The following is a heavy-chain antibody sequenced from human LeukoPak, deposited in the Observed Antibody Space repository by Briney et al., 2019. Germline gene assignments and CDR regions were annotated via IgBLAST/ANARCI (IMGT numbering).Heavy chain of an antibody. CDR3: ARGTYYYGSGSNNWFDP. J-gene: IGHJ5*02. Sequence: GGSLRLSCAASGFTFSSYAMSWVRQAPGKGLEWVSYISSSSSTIYYADSVKGRFTISRDNAKNSLYLQMNSLRDEDTAVYYCARGTYYYGSGSNNWFDPWGQGTLVTVSS. CDR2: ISSSSSTI. CDR1: GFTFSSYA. V-gene: IGHV3-48*02. D-gene: IGHD3-10*01.